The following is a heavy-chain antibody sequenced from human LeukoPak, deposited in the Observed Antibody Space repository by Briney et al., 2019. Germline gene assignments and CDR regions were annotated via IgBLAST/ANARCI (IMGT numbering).Heavy chain of an antibody. CDR2: ISGYNGNT. CDR3: ARENRYCSGGSCHSVASDDAFDI. Sequence: GASVKVSCKASGYTFTTYNINWVRQAPGQGLEWMGWISGYNGNTNYAQKFQGRVTMTTDTSTNTVYMELRSLRSDDTAVYYCARENRYCSGGSCHSVASDDAFDIWGQGTMVTVSS. CDR1: GYTFTTYN. J-gene: IGHJ3*02. V-gene: IGHV1-18*01. D-gene: IGHD2-15*01.